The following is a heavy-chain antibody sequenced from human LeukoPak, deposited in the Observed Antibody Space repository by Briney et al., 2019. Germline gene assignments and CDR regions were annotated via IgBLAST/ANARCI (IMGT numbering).Heavy chain of an antibody. J-gene: IGHJ4*02. D-gene: IGHD3-10*01. V-gene: IGHV3-11*04. CDR3: ARDFGYYGSGSYPDCFDY. CDR1: GFTLSDYY. Sequence: GGSLRLSCAASGFTLSDYYIDWVRQAPGKGLEWVSYISTSDSTIYYADSVKGRFTISRDNAKNSLYLQMNSLRAEDTAIYYCARDFGYYGSGSYPDCFDYWGQGTLVTVSS. CDR2: ISTSDSTI.